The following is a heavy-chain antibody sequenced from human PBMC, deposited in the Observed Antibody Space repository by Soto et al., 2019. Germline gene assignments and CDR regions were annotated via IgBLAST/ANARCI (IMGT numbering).Heavy chain of an antibody. CDR2: ISYDGSNK. V-gene: IGHV3-30*18. Sequence: EGSLGPSFAACQFTLCSYGVHWVRHAQGKGLEWVAVISYDGSNKYYADSVKGRFTISRDNSKNTLYLQMNSLRAEDTAVYYCAKVYSGWLQLPAFDIWGQGTMVTVSS. CDR1: QFTLCSYG. D-gene: IGHD5-12*01. CDR3: AKVYSGWLQLPAFDI. J-gene: IGHJ3*02.